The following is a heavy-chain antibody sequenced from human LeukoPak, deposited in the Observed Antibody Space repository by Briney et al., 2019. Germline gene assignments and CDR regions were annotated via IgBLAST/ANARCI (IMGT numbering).Heavy chain of an antibody. CDR3: ARESYDSSGYYGYFDY. CDR1: GGSISSYY. Sequence: SETLSLTCTVSGGSISSYYWSWIRQPPGKGLEWIGYIYYSGSTNYNPSLKSRVTISVDTSKNQFSLKLSSVTAADTAVYYCARESYDSSGYYGYFDYWGQGTLVTVSS. D-gene: IGHD3-22*01. CDR2: IYYSGST. V-gene: IGHV4-59*12. J-gene: IGHJ4*02.